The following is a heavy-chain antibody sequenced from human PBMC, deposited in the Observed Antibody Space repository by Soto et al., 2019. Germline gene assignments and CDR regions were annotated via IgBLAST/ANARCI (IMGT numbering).Heavy chain of an antibody. J-gene: IGHJ6*02. CDR1: GYTFTSYD. Sequence: QVQLVQSGAEVKKPGASVKVSCKASGYTFTSYDINWVRQATGQGLEWMGWMNPNSGNTGYAQKFQGRVTMTRNTSRSTADMERSSRRSEDTAVYYCARDSSSGLIHRDGRDVWGQGTTVTVSS. V-gene: IGHV1-8*01. CDR3: ARDSSSGLIHRDGRDV. D-gene: IGHD6-13*01. CDR2: MNPNSGNT.